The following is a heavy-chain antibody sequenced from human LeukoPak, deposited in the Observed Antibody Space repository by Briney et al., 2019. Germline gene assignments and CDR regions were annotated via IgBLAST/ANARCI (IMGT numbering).Heavy chain of an antibody. J-gene: IGHJ5*02. CDR3: ARQRVMLTGTGGTWIDP. CDR2: LSGSGRAT. V-gene: IGHV3-23*05. Sequence: SGGSLRLSCAASGFTFSSYSMNWVRQAPGEGLEWVSGLSGSGRATYYTHSVKGRFTISRENSKNRMFLHMNSLRVDDTAVYYCARQRVMLTGTGGTWIDPWGQGTLVTVSS. D-gene: IGHD3-9*01. CDR1: GFTFSSYS.